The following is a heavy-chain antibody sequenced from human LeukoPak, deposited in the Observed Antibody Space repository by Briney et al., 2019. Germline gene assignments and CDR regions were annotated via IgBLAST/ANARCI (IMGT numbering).Heavy chain of an antibody. CDR3: AREDGGYDHDYYYGMDV. CDR1: GGSISSYY. V-gene: IGHV4-59*12. D-gene: IGHD5-12*01. Sequence: SETLSLTCTVSGGSISSYYWSWIRQPPGKGLEWIGYIYYSGSTNYNPSLKSRVTISVDTSKNQFSLKLSSVTAADTAVYYCAREDGGYDHDYYYGMDVWGQGTTVTVSS. CDR2: IYYSGST. J-gene: IGHJ6*02.